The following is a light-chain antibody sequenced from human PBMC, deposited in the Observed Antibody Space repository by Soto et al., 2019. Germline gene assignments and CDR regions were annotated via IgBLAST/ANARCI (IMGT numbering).Light chain of an antibody. V-gene: IGKV1-5*03. CDR1: QSISSW. Sequence: DIQMTQSPPTLSASVGDRVTITCRASQSISSWLAWYQQKPGKAPKLLIYKASSLESGVPSRFSGSGSGTEFTLTISSLQSEDFAVYYCQQYNNWPPRTFGQGTRLEI. CDR2: KAS. CDR3: QQYNNWPPRT. J-gene: IGKJ5*01.